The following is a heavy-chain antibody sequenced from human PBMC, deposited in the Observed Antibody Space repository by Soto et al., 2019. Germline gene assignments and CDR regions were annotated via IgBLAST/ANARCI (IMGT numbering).Heavy chain of an antibody. D-gene: IGHD1-26*01. J-gene: IGHJ3*02. V-gene: IGHV5-51*01. CDR3: ARQTPSGSNDAFEI. CDR1: GYSFTSYW. CDR2: IYPGDSDT. Sequence: GESLKISCKGPGYSFTSYWIGWVRQMPGKGLEWMGIIYPGDSDTRYSPSFQGQVTISADKSISTAYLQWSSLKASDTVMYYRARQTPSGSNDAFEIWGQGTMVTVSS.